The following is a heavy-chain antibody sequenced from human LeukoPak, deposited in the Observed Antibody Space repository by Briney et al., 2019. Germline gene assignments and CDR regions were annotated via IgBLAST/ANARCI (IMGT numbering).Heavy chain of an antibody. J-gene: IGHJ4*02. CDR2: INPISGGT. V-gene: IGHV1-2*06. CDR3: ARYCSSTSCYSDY. Sequence: ASVKVSCKASGYTFTGYYMHWVRQAPGQGLEYMGRINPISGGTVYAQKFQGRVTMTRDTSITTAYMELTGLTSDDTAVYYCARYCSSTSCYSDYWGQGTLVTVSS. CDR1: GYTFTGYY. D-gene: IGHD2-2*01.